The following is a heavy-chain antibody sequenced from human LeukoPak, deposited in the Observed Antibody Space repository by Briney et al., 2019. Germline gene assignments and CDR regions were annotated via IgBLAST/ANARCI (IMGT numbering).Heavy chain of an antibody. CDR1: GGSISSGGYY. J-gene: IGHJ6*02. Sequence: SQTLPLTCTVSGGSISSGGYYWSWIRQHPGKGLEWIGYIYYSGSTYYNPSLKSRVTISVDTSKNQFSLKLSSVTAADTAVYYCARDVVDTWGIDWGFYGMDVWGQGTTVTVSS. CDR2: IYYSGST. D-gene: IGHD3-9*01. V-gene: IGHV4-31*03. CDR3: ARDVVDTWGIDWGFYGMDV.